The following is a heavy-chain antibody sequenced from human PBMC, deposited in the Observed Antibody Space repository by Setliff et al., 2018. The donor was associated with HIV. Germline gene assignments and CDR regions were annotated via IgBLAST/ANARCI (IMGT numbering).Heavy chain of an antibody. Sequence: SETLSLTCAVYGGSFSDYYWSWIRQPPGMGLEWIGEVNRGRRTNYNSSLKSRVTISVDTSKNQFSLKLSSVTAADTAVYYCATRPRIAARPFDYWGQGMLVTVSS. CDR1: GGSFSDYY. V-gene: IGHV4-34*01. CDR2: VNRGRRT. J-gene: IGHJ4*02. D-gene: IGHD6-6*01. CDR3: ATRPRIAARPFDY.